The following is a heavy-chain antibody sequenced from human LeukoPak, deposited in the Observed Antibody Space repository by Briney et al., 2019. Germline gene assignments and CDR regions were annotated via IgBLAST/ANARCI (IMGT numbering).Heavy chain of an antibody. CDR3: ASERLFGVVTDAFDI. D-gene: IGHD3-3*01. Sequence: ASVKVSCKASGYTFTSYYMHWVRQAPGQGLEWMGIINPSGGSTSYAQKFQGRDTMTRDTSTSTVYMELSSLRSEDTAVYYCASERLFGVVTDAFDIWGQGTMVTVSS. CDR2: INPSGGST. CDR1: GYTFTSYY. J-gene: IGHJ3*02. V-gene: IGHV1-46*03.